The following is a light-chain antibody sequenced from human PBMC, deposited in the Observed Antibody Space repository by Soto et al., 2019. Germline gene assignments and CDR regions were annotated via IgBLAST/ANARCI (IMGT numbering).Light chain of an antibody. CDR2: KAS. Sequence: DIQMTQSPSTLSASVGDRVTITCRASQSISSWLAWYQQKPGKAPKLLIYKASSLESGVPSRFSGSGSGTEFTLTISSLQPDDFATYYCQQYNSFSRTSCQGSKVAIK. CDR3: QQYNSFSRT. CDR1: QSISSW. J-gene: IGKJ1*01. V-gene: IGKV1-5*03.